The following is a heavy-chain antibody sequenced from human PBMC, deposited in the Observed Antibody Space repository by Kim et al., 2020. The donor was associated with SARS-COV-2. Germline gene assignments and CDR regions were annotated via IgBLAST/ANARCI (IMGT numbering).Heavy chain of an antibody. V-gene: IGHV3-66*01. CDR2: IYSGGGST. CDR1: GFTVSSNY. D-gene: IGHD6-13*01. J-gene: IGHJ6*02. Sequence: GGSLRLSCTASGFTVSSNYMNWVRQAPGKGLEWVSVIYSGGGSTYYADSVKGRFTISRDNSKNTLYLQINSLRAEDTAVYYCARDLRIATPGADYYYGMDVWGHGTTVTVSS. CDR3: ARDLRIATPGADYYYGMDV.